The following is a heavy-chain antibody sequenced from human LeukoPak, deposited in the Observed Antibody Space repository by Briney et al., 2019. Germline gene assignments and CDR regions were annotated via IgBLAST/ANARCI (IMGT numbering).Heavy chain of an antibody. CDR1: GGSISSSSYY. CDR2: IYYSGST. D-gene: IGHD3-16*02. CDR3: ARDRFPMITFGGVIAGFDY. Sequence: SETLSLTCTVSGGSISSSSYYWGWIRQPPGKGLEWIGSIYYSGSTYYNPSLKSRVTISVDTSKNQFSLKLSSVTAADTAVYYCARDRFPMITFGGVIAGFDYWGQGTLVTVSS. V-gene: IGHV4-39*07. J-gene: IGHJ4*02.